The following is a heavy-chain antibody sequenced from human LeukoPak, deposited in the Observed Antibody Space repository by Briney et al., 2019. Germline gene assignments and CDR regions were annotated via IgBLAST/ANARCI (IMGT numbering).Heavy chain of an antibody. Sequence: SQTLSLTCTVSGGSISSGGYYWSWIRQHPGKGLEWIGYIYYSGSTYYNPSLKSRVTISVDTSKNQFPLKLSSVTAADTAVYYCARGVGALTYYYYYYGMDVWGQGTTVTVSS. D-gene: IGHD3-9*01. CDR1: GGSISSGGYY. J-gene: IGHJ6*02. CDR3: ARGVGALTYYYYYYGMDV. CDR2: IYYSGST. V-gene: IGHV4-31*03.